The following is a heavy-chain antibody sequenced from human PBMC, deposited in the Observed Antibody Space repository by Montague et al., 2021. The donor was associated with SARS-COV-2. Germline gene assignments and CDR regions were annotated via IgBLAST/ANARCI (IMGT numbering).Heavy chain of an antibody. CDR3: ARGHLSVSMIVVVFTSASYCFDY. J-gene: IGHJ4*02. Sequence: SETLSLTCIVSGSSVRSYYWSWIRQPPGKGLEWIGIISQSGRTNYNPSLKSRVNISVDTSKNQFSLKLTSVTAADTGLYFCARGHLSVSMIVVVFTSASYCFDYWGQGAQVTVSS. D-gene: IGHD3-22*01. CDR2: ISQSGRT. CDR1: GSSVRSYY. V-gene: IGHV4-34*01.